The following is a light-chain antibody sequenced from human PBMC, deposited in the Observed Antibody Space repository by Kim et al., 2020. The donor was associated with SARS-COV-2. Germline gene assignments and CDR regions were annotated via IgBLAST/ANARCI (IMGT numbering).Light chain of an antibody. CDR1: QSVSSSY. V-gene: IGKV3-20*01. CDR3: QQYSNSVYT. Sequence: EIVLTQSPGTLSLSPGERATLSCRASQSVSSSYLTWYQQKPGQAPRVLIFGASTRATGIPDRFSGSGSGTDFTLTISRLEPEDFAVYYCQQYSNSVYTFGQGTKLEI. J-gene: IGKJ2*01. CDR2: GAS.